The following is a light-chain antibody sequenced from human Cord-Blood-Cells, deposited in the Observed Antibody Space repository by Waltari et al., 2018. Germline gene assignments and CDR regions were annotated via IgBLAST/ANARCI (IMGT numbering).Light chain of an antibody. CDR1: RSDVGGYNY. CDR3: SSYTSSSTYV. Sequence: QSALTQPASVSGSPGQSITILCTGTRSDVGGYNYVPWYQQHPGKAPKLMIYEVSNRPSGVSNRFSGSKSGNTASLTISGLQAEDEADYYCSSYTSSSTYVFGTGTKVTVL. V-gene: IGLV2-14*01. J-gene: IGLJ1*01. CDR2: EVS.